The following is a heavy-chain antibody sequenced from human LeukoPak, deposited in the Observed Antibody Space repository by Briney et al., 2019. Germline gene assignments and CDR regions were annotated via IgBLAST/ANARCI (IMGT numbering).Heavy chain of an antibody. J-gene: IGHJ4*02. D-gene: IGHD3-22*01. CDR1: GFTFDDYA. CDR3: AKDPHYYDSSGGFDY. V-gene: IGHV3-9*01. CDR2: ISWNSGSI. Sequence: GGSLRLSCAASGFTFDDYAMHWVRQAPGEGLEWVSGISWNSGSIGYTDSVKGRFTISRDNAKNSLYLQMNSLRAEDTALYYCAKDPHYYDSSGGFDYWGQGTLVTVSS.